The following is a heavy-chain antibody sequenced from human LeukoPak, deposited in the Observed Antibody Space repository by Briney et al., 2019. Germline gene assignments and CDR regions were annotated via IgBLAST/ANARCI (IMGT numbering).Heavy chain of an antibody. D-gene: IGHD2/OR15-2a*01. CDR3: ARGRGRLVSIWFDP. CDR2: INHSGST. Sequence: SETLSLTCAVYGGSFSGYYWGWIRQPPGEGLEWIGEINHSGSTNYNTSRKSRVTISVDTSKNQFSLKLSSVTAADTAVYYCARGRGRLVSIWFDPWGQGTLVTVSS. CDR1: GGSFSGYY. V-gene: IGHV4-34*01. J-gene: IGHJ5*02.